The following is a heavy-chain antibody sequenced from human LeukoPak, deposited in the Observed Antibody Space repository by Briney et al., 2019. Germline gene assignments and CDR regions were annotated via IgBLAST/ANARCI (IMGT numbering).Heavy chain of an antibody. CDR1: RLTFIDYW. V-gene: IGHV3-74*01. Sequence: GGSLRLSCAAFRLTFIDYWMHWVRQAPGKGLVWVSDIKPDGSSTRYADSVKGRFTISRDNAKNTLDLQMNSLRVEDTAVYYYARGHWERADYWGQGTLVTVSS. CDR3: ARGHWERADY. CDR2: IKPDGSST. D-gene: IGHD1-26*01. J-gene: IGHJ4*02.